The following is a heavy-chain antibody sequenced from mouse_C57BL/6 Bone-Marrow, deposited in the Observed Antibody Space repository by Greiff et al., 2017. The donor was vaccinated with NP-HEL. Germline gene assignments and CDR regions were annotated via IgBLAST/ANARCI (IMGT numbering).Heavy chain of an antibody. J-gene: IGHJ4*01. CDR1: GFTFSSYA. CDR2: ISDGGSYT. D-gene: IGHD2-4*01. CDR3: ARDETIDYDDYAMDY. V-gene: IGHV5-4*01. Sequence: EVKLMESGGGLVKPGGTLKLSCAASGFTFSSYAMSWVRQTPEKRLEWVATISDGGSYTYYPDNVKGRFTISRDNAKNNLYLQMSHLKSEDTAMYYCARDETIDYDDYAMDYWGQGTSVTVSS.